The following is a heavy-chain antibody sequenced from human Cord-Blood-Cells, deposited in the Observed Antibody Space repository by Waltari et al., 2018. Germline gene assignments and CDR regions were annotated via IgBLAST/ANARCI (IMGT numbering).Heavy chain of an antibody. CDR3: AHITGDPIWGDAFDI. D-gene: IGHD7-27*01. CDR1: GYTFTSYD. V-gene: IGHV1-8*01. CDR2: MNTNSGNT. J-gene: IGHJ3*02. Sequence: QVQLVQSGAEVKKPGASVKVSCKASGYTFTSYDINWVRQATGQGLEWMGWMNTNSGNTGYAQNVQGRVTMTRNTSISTAYMELSSLRSEDTAVYYCAHITGDPIWGDAFDIWGQGTMVTVSS.